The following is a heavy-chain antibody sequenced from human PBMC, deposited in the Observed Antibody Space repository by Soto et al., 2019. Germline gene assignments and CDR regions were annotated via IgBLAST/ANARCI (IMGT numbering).Heavy chain of an antibody. J-gene: IGHJ6*02. Sequence: GASVKVSCKASGGTFSSYAISWVRQAPGQGLEWMGGIIPIFGTANYAQKFQGRVTITADESTSTTYMELSSLRSEDTAVYYCAETRRGRDPDYYYYYGMDVWGQGTTVTVSS. CDR2: IIPIFGTA. V-gene: IGHV1-69*13. CDR3: AETRRGRDPDYYYYYGMDV. CDR1: GGTFSSYA. D-gene: IGHD2-15*01.